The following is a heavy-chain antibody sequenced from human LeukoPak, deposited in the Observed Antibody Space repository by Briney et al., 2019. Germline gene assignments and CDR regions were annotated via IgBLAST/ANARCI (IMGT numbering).Heavy chain of an antibody. Sequence: SETLSLTCAVYGGSFSGYYWSWIRQPPGNGLGWIGEINHSGSTNYNPSLKSRVTISVDTSKNQFSLKLSSVTAADTAVYYCARDGTDIVVVPAATYYYYYYMDVWGKGTTVTVSS. CDR1: GGSFSGYY. CDR3: ARDGTDIVVVPAATYYYYYYMDV. CDR2: INHSGST. J-gene: IGHJ6*03. V-gene: IGHV4-34*01. D-gene: IGHD2-2*01.